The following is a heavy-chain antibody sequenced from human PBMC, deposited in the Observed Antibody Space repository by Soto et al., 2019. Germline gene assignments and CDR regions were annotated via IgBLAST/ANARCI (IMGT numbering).Heavy chain of an antibody. J-gene: IGHJ3*02. CDR2: IYYSGST. V-gene: IGHV4-59*01. D-gene: IGHD5-12*01. CDR1: GGSISSYY. Sequence: SETLSLTCTVSGGSISSYYWSWIRQPPGKGLEWIGYIYYSGSTNYNRSLKSRVTISVDTAKNQFSVKLSSVTGADTAVHYSGSVNSDIVATFCPWAFEIWGQGTMVAVSS. CDR3: GSVNSDIVATFCPWAFEI.